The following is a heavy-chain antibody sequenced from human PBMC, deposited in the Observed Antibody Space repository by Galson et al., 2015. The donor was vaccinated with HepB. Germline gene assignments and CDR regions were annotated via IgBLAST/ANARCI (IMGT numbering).Heavy chain of an antibody. J-gene: IGHJ4*02. D-gene: IGHD2-15*01. V-gene: IGHV4-34*01. CDR1: GGSFSGYY. CDR3: AKGGGGYCSGGSCRPLRY. CDR2: INHSGST. Sequence: DTLSLTCAVYGGSFSGYYWSWIRQPPGKGLEWIGEINHSGSTNYNPSLKSRVTISVDTSKNQFSLKLSSVTAADTAVYYCAKGGGGYCSGGSCRPLRYWGQGTLVTVSS.